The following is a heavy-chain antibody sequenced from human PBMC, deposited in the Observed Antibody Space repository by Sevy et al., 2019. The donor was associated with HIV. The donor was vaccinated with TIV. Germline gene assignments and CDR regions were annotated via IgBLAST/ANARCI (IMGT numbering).Heavy chain of an antibody. V-gene: IGHV3-9*01. CDR3: AKDINRGCDGINCYPYYYYFYGLDV. CDR2: VSWNSRNI. J-gene: IGHJ6*02. D-gene: IGHD2-21*01. Sequence: GWSLRLSCAASGFSFNDHAMHWVRQVPGKGLEWVSGVSWNSRNIGYADSVKGRFTISRDNANHFLYLEMNSLRPEDTAFYYCAKDINRGCDGINCYPYYYYFYGLDVWGQGTTVTVSS. CDR1: GFSFNDHA.